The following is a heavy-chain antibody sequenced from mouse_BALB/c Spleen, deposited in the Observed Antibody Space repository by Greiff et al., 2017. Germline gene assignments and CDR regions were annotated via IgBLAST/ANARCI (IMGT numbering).Heavy chain of an antibody. D-gene: IGHD2-10*02. V-gene: IGHV1S22*01. CDR3: TRSGYGNYVLAY. CDR2: IYPGSGST. J-gene: IGHJ3*01. Sequence: LQWIGNIYPGSGSTNYDEKFKSKATLTVDTSSSTAYMQLSSLTSEDSAVYYCTRSGYGNYVLAYWGQGTLVTVSA.